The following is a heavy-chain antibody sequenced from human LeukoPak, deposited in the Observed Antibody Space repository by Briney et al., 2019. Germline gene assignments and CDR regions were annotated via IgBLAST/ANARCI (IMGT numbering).Heavy chain of an antibody. CDR3: ARGAPNNWNYAELDY. CDR2: INHNGNVN. J-gene: IGHJ4*02. D-gene: IGHD1-7*01. CDR1: GFTFSSYW. V-gene: IGHV3-7*01. Sequence: GGSLRLSCAASGFTFSSYWMNWARQAPGKGLEWVASINHNGNVNYYVDSVKGRFTISRDNAKNSLYLQMNSLRAEDTAVYYCARGAPNNWNYAELDYWGQGTLVTVSS.